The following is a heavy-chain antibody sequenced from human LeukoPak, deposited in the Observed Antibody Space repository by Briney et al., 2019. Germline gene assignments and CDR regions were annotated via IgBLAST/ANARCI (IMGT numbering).Heavy chain of an antibody. V-gene: IGHV4-34*01. CDR2: INHSGST. Sequence: SETLSLTCAVYGGSFSGYYWSWIRQPPGKGLEWIGEINHSGSTNYNPSLKSRVTISVDTSKNQFSLKLSSVTAADTAVYYCARTKVVVVIATRGWFDPWGQGTLVTVSS. CDR1: GGSFSGYY. D-gene: IGHD2-21*01. J-gene: IGHJ5*02. CDR3: ARTKVVVVIATRGWFDP.